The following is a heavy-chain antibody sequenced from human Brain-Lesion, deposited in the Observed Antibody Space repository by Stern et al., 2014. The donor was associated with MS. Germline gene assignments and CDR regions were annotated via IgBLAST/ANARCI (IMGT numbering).Heavy chain of an antibody. V-gene: IGHV4-39*01. J-gene: IGHJ5*02. Sequence: VQLLESGPGLVKPSETLSLTCTVAGGSVSSTSYAWAWIRQPPGKGLEWIGTLYYSGNTYYSPSLKSRLTISLDTSKNQFSPPLGFVTAADTAVYYCAGEEDIRYCSGGSCTGNWFDPWGQGTLVTVSS. D-gene: IGHD2-15*01. CDR2: LYYSGNT. CDR1: GGSVSSTSYA. CDR3: AGEEDIRYCSGGSCTGNWFDP.